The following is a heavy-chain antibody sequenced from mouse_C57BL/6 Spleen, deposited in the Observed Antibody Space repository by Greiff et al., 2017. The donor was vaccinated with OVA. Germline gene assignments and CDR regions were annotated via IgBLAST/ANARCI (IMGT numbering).Heavy chain of an antibody. Sequence: QVQLQQPGAELVMPGASVKLSCKASGYTFTSYWMHWVKQRPGQGLEWIGEIDPSDSYTNYNQKFKGKSTLTVDKSSSTAYMQLSSLTSEDSAVYYCARFLITTVGDYAMDYWGQGTSVTVSS. CDR2: IDPSDSYT. CDR3: ARFLITTVGDYAMDY. V-gene: IGHV1-69*01. J-gene: IGHJ4*01. D-gene: IGHD1-1*01. CDR1: GYTFTSYW.